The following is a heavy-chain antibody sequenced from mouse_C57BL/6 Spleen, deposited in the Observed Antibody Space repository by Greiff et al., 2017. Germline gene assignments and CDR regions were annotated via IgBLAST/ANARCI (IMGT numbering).Heavy chain of an antibody. Sequence: VQLQQPGAELVKPGASVKLSCKASGYTFTSYWMHWVKQRPGQGLEWIGMIHPNSGSTNYNEKFKSKATLTVDKSSSTAYMQLSSLTSEDYAVYYCARYGTTVVATEYFDYWGQGTTLTVSS. V-gene: IGHV1-64*01. CDR2: IHPNSGST. CDR3: ARYGTTVVATEYFDY. D-gene: IGHD1-1*01. J-gene: IGHJ2*01. CDR1: GYTFTSYW.